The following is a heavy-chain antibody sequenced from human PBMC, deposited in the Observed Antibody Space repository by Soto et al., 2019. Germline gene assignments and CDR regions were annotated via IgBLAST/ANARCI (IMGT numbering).Heavy chain of an antibody. J-gene: IGHJ5*02. CDR2: ITPDSSGT. D-gene: IGHD2-2*01. CDR3: ARVGDIVVVPAAFWFDP. Sequence: LYVARKSYGYTFTDCNLHCVRPPRSKGLEWMGWITPDSSGTNYAQKVHGRVTMTRETSISTAYMELSRLRYDDTAVYYCARVGDIVVVPAAFWFDPWGQGTLVTVSS. V-gene: IGHV1-2*02. CDR1: GYTFTDCN.